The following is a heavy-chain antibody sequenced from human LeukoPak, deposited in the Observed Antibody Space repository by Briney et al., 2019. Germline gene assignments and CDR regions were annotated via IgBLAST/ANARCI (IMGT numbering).Heavy chain of an antibody. CDR3: ARETRTVVITGVGYYFDY. Sequence: PGGSLRLSCAASGFTFSSYGMHWVRQAPGKGLEWVAFIRYDGSNKYYADSVKGRFTISRDNSKNTLYLQMNSLRAEDTAVYYCARETRTVVITGVGYYFDYWGQGTLVTVSS. CDR2: IRYDGSNK. CDR1: GFTFSSYG. V-gene: IGHV3-30*02. D-gene: IGHD3-22*01. J-gene: IGHJ4*02.